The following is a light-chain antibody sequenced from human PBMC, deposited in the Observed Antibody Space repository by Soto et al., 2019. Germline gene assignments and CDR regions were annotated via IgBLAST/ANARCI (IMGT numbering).Light chain of an antibody. Sequence: VLTQPPSTSGTPGQRVTISCSGSSXNIGSSYVFWFQHLPGTAPKLLMYNNNQRPSGVPDRVSASKSGTSASLAISGLRSEDEDHYYCAAWDDRVSGYDIGTGTKVTV. CDR3: AAWDDRVSGYD. CDR2: NNN. CDR1: SXNIGSSY. V-gene: IGLV1-47*02. J-gene: IGLJ1*01.